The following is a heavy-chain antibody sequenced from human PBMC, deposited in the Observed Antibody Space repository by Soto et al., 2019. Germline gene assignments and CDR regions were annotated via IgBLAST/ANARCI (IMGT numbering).Heavy chain of an antibody. V-gene: IGHV3-23*01. CDR2: ISGSGHNK. D-gene: IGHD3-16*01. Sequence: EVQLLESGGALVQSGGSLRLSCAASGFTFSNFAMSWVRQAPGKGLAWVSGISGSGHNKDHADSVEARFTISRDNSKNTRYMQMKGLRAEDTAVYYCWKGSDYVLKGTPFRKVQYYYYDMDVWGKGTTVSVSS. J-gene: IGHJ6*03. CDR1: GFTFSNFA. CDR3: WKGSDYVLKGTPFRKVQYYYYDMDV.